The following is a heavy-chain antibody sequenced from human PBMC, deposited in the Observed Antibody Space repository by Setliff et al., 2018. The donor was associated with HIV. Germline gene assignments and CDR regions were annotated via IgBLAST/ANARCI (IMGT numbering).Heavy chain of an antibody. J-gene: IGHJ4*02. D-gene: IGHD3-10*01. Sequence: SETLSLTCTVSGGSLSSTTYYWGWIRQPPGKGLEWIGIIDYSGNTYYNPSLKSRITISVDTSKNQFSLKLSYVTAADAAVYYCERSGPVWFGEPPYYFDSGGLGTRSTVSS. CDR1: GGSLSSTTYY. CDR3: ERSGPVWFGEPPYYFDS. V-gene: IGHV4-39*07. CDR2: IDYSGNT.